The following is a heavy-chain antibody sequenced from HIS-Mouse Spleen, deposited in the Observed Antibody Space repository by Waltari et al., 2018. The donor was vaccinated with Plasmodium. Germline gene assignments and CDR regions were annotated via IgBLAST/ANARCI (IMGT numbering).Heavy chain of an antibody. CDR2: ISYDGSNK. Sequence: QVQLVESGGGVVQPGRSLRLSCAAAGFTFIRYGMHGVRRVPGKGLEWVAVISYDGSNKYYADSVKGRFTISRDNSKNTLYLQMNSLRAEDTAVYYCAKAQGVINFDYWGQGTLVTVSS. CDR1: GFTFIRYG. J-gene: IGHJ4*02. D-gene: IGHD3-16*01. CDR3: AKAQGVINFDY. V-gene: IGHV3-30*18.